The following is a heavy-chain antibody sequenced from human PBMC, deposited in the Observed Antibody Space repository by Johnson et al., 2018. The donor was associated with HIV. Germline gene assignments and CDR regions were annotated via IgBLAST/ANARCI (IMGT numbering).Heavy chain of an antibody. Sequence: VQLVESGGGLIQPGGSLRLSCAASGFTVSSNYMSWVRQAPGKGLEWVSVIYSGGSTYYADSVKGRFTISRDNSKNKLYLQMNSLRAEDTAVYYCARASNSGYDQAFDIWGQGTMVTVSS. J-gene: IGHJ3*02. CDR2: IYSGGST. CDR3: ARASNSGYDQAFDI. CDR1: GFTVSSNY. D-gene: IGHD5-12*01. V-gene: IGHV3-53*01.